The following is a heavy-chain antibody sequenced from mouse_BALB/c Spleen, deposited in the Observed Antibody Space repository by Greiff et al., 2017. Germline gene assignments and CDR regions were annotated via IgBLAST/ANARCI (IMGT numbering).Heavy chain of an antibody. J-gene: IGHJ2*01. D-gene: IGHD2-3*01. Sequence: VQGVESGPGLVAPSQSLSITCTVSGFSLTSYGVHWVRQPPGKGLEWLGVIWAGGSTNYNSALMSRLSISKDNSKSQVFLKMNSLQTDDTAMYYCARGGLLPYFDYWGQGTTLTVSS. CDR2: IWAGGST. CDR3: ARGGLLPYFDY. CDR1: GFSLTSYG. V-gene: IGHV2-9*02.